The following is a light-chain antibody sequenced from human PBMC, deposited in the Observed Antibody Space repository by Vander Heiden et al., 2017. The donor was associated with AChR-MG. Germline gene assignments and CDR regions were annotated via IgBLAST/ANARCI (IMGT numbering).Light chain of an antibody. CDR1: KLRHNY. CDR2: KDN. V-gene: IGLV3-1*01. J-gene: IGLJ2*01. Sequence: SYELTQPPSVSVSLGQTARLACSGDKLRHNYACGYQQTPGQSPVLVIYKDNKRPSGIPERVSGSNSGNTATLTISGTQAMDEADYYCQAWDSSTAHVVFGGGTKLTVL. CDR3: QAWDSSTAHVV.